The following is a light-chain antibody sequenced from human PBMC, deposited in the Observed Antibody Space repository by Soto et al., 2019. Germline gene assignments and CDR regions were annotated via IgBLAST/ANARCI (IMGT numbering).Light chain of an antibody. J-gene: IGKJ2*01. V-gene: IGKV3-20*01. Sequence: EIVLTHSPGTLSLSPGERATLSCRASQRVAGSHIAWYRQKPCQAPWLLIYGASNRATRIPDRFSGSGSGTDFTLTISRLEAEDSAVYYCQHYGSSPPYTFGQGTKLKIK. CDR1: QRVAGSH. CDR2: GAS. CDR3: QHYGSSPPYT.